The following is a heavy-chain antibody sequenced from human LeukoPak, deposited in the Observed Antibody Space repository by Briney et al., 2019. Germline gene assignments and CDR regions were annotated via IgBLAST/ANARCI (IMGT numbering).Heavy chain of an antibody. CDR1: VYTLTELS. J-gene: IGHJ4*02. Sequence: ASVKVSCKVSVYTLTELSMHWVRQAPGKGLEWMGGFDPEDGETIYAQKFQGRVTMTEDTSTDTAYMELSSLRSEDTAVYYCATDRITMVRGPFDYWGQGTLVTVSS. D-gene: IGHD3-10*01. V-gene: IGHV1-24*01. CDR3: ATDRITMVRGPFDY. CDR2: FDPEDGET.